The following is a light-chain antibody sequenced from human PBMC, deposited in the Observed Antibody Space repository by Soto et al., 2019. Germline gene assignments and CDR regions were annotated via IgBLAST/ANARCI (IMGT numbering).Light chain of an antibody. CDR2: DAS. Sequence: EIVLTQSPATLSLSPAERPTLSCRASQSVSSYLAWYQQTPGQAPRLLIHDASSRATGIPARFSGSGSGTDFTLTISSLEPEDFALYYCQQRSAWPPSITFGQGTRLEI. J-gene: IGKJ5*01. V-gene: IGKV3-11*01. CDR1: QSVSSY. CDR3: QQRSAWPPSIT.